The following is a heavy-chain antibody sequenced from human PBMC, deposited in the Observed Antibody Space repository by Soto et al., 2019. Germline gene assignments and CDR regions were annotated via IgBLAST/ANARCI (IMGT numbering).Heavy chain of an antibody. J-gene: IGHJ4*02. V-gene: IGHV1-69*11. Sequence: QVQLVQSGAEVKEPGSSVKVSCKASGGTFSSYSFSWVRQAPGQGLEWMGGFSPILGTTNYAQNFLVRVTITADEFTSTVYLELSSLRPEDTAVYYCARGVTSGSFPPFDRWGQGTLVTVSS. CDR2: FSPILGTT. D-gene: IGHD1-26*01. CDR1: GGTFSSYS. CDR3: ARGVTSGSFPPFDR.